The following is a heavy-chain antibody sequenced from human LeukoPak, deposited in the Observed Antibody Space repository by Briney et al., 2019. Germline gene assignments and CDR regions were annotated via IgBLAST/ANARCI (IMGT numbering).Heavy chain of an antibody. CDR3: ARSKLATNDY. J-gene: IGHJ4*02. Sequence: SETLSLTCAVYGGSFSGYYWSWIRQPPGKGLEWIGEINHSGSTNYNPSLKSRVTISVDTSKNQFSLKLSSVTAADTAVYYCARSKLATNDYWGQGTLVTVSP. CDR1: GGSFSGYY. V-gene: IGHV4-34*01. CDR2: INHSGST. D-gene: IGHD5-12*01.